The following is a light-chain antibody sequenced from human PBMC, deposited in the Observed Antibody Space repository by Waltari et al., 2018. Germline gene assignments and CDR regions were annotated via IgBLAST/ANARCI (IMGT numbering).Light chain of an antibody. Sequence: QSALTQPASVSGSPGQSITISCTGTSSDVGSYNLVSWYQQHPGKAPKLMIYEVSKRPSGVSNRFSGSKSGNTASLTISGIQAEDEADYYCCSYAGSSTLWVFGGGTKLTVL. CDR2: EVS. CDR3: CSYAGSSTLWV. V-gene: IGLV2-23*02. J-gene: IGLJ3*02. CDR1: SSDVGSYNL.